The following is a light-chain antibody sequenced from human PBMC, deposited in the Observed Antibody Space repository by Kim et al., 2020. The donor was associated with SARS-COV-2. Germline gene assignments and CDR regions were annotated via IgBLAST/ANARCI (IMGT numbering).Light chain of an antibody. Sequence: SYELTQPLSVSVAPGQTATITCGGDNIGRKSVYXYQQKPGQTPVLVVYYSSDRPSGIPERFSGSNAGNTATLTIDRVEAGDEADYYCQLWDTNSDRVFGG. CDR3: QLWDTNSDRV. CDR1: NIGRKS. V-gene: IGLV3-21*02. J-gene: IGLJ3*02. CDR2: YSS.